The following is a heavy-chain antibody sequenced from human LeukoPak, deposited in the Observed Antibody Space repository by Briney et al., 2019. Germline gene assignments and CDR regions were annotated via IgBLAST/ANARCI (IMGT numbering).Heavy chain of an antibody. J-gene: IGHJ4*02. CDR2: IVYDGSDK. CDR3: AKEVVGATQPLYYFDF. CDR1: GFTFSTYG. D-gene: IGHD1-26*01. Sequence: GGSLRLSCAASGFTFSTYGMHWVRQAPGKGLEWVAVIVYDGSDKHYADSVKGRFTISRDNSKNTLYLQMNSLRAEDTAVYYCAKEVVGATQPLYYFDFWGQGTLVTVSS. V-gene: IGHV3-30*18.